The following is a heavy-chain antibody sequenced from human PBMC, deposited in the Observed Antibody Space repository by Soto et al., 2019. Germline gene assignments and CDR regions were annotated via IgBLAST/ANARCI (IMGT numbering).Heavy chain of an antibody. D-gene: IGHD3-16*01. J-gene: IGHJ6*02. V-gene: IGHV3-53*01. CDR3: ARSDRDYAYALNV. CDR2: LYSGGRI. Sequence: VGSLRLSCAASGFTVSDNHITWVRQAPGKGLEWVSLLYSGGRIYYADSVKGRFTISRDTSKTTLYLQMNSLRTEDTAVYYCARSDRDYAYALNVWGQGTTVTVSS. CDR1: GFTVSDNH.